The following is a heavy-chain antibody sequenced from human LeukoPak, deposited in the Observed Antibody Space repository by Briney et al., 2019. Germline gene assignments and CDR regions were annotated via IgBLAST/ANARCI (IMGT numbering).Heavy chain of an antibody. J-gene: IGHJ3*02. V-gene: IGHV1-2*02. D-gene: IGHD2-21*02. CDR3: ARDHGDHDAFDI. CDR2: ITPNSDGT. Sequence: ASVKVSCKTSGYTVTGYYIHWVRQAPGQGLEWMGWITPNSDGTDYAQKSQGRVTMTRDTSITTAYMELSSLRSDDTAVYYCARDHGDHDAFDIWGQGTMVTVSS. CDR1: GYTVTGYY.